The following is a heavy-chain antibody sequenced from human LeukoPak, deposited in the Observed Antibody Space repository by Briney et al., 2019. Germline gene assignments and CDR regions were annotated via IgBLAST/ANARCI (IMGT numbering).Heavy chain of an antibody. Sequence: ASVKVSCKASGGTFSSYAISWVRQAPGQGLEWMGGIIPIFGTANYAQKFQGRVTITADESTSTAYMELSSLRSEDTAVYYCARASIVGGDYDFWGGYYPISFDYWGQGTLVTVSS. CDR1: GGTFSSYA. V-gene: IGHV1-69*13. J-gene: IGHJ4*02. CDR2: IIPIFGTA. D-gene: IGHD3-3*01. CDR3: ARASIVGGDYDFWGGYYPISFDY.